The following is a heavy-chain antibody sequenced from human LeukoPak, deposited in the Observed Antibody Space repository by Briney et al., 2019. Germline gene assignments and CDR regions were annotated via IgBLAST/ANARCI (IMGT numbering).Heavy chain of an antibody. D-gene: IGHD3-10*01. J-gene: IGHJ4*02. CDR2: ISYDGSNK. CDR1: GFTFSSYA. V-gene: IGHV3-30-3*01. CDR3: AKVAHYYGSGSYYEYYFDY. Sequence: GRSLRLSCAASGFTFSSYAMHWVRQAPGKGLEWVAVISYDGSNKYYADSVKGRFTISRDNSKNTLYLQMNSLRAEDTAVYYCAKVAHYYGSGSYYEYYFDYWGQGTLVTVSS.